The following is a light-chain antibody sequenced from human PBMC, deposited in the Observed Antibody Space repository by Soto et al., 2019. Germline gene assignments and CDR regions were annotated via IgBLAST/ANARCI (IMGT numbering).Light chain of an antibody. CDR1: QGTSSY. CDR3: QQLNSYPPT. Sequence: IQLTQSPSSLSASVGDRVTITCRASQGTSSYLAWYQQKPGKAPKLLIYAASTLQSGVPSRFGGSGSGTDFTLSISSLQPEDFATYYCQQLNSYPPTFGGGTKVEIK. J-gene: IGKJ4*01. V-gene: IGKV1-9*01. CDR2: AAS.